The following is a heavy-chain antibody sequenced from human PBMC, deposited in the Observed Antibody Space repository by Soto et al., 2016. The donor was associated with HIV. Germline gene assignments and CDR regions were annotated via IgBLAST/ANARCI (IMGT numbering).Heavy chain of an antibody. Sequence: QVQLVESGGGVVQPGRSLRLSCAASGFTFSSYAMHWVRQAPGKGLEWVAIISYDGSNKYYADSVKGRFTISRDNSKNTLYLQMNSLRAEDTAVYYCASTTVVRGVIIPYYYFGMDVWGQGTTVTVSS. CDR1: GFTFSSYA. V-gene: IGHV3-30*04. J-gene: IGHJ6*02. CDR2: ISYDGSNK. D-gene: IGHD3-10*01. CDR3: ASTTVVRGVIIPYYYFGMDV.